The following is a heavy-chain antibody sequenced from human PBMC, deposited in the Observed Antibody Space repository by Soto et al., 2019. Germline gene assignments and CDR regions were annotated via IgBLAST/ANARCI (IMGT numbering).Heavy chain of an antibody. Sequence: QVQLQESGPGLVKPSETLSLTCTVSGGSISSYYWSWIRQPAGKGLEWIGRIYTSGSTNYNPSLKSRVTMSVDTSKNQFSLKLSSVTAADTAVYYCASTEGYCSSTSCLRRSDYYYRMDVWGQGTTVTVSS. CDR3: ASTEGYCSSTSCLRRSDYYYRMDV. J-gene: IGHJ6*02. V-gene: IGHV4-4*07. CDR1: GGSISSYY. CDR2: IYTSGST. D-gene: IGHD2-2*01.